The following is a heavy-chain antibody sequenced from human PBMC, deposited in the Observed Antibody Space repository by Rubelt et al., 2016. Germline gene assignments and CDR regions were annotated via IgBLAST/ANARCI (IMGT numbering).Heavy chain of an antibody. CDR3: ARDPSNTSGFHAYFDY. J-gene: IGHJ4*02. V-gene: IGHV1-18*01. D-gene: IGHD3-22*01. CDR1: GYSFKRYA. Sequence: QVQLVQSGAEVKEPGASIKVSCKTSGYSFKRYAISWVRQAPGQGLEWMGWISTYNGDTSDAQNFQGRVPTTTDTATSTAYMERRSLRSDDTAVYSCARDPSNTSGFHAYFDYWGQGTLVTVSS. CDR2: ISTYNGDT.